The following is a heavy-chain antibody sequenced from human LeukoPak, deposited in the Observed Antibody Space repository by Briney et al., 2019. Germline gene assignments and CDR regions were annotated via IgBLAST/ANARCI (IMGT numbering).Heavy chain of an antibody. CDR1: GGTFSSYA. CDR2: IIPIFGTA. D-gene: IGHD7-27*01. J-gene: IGHJ3*02. CDR3: ARDIPRIRGDYDAFDI. V-gene: IGHV1-69*13. Sequence: SVKVSCKASGGTFSSYAISWVRQAPGQGLEWMGGIIPIFGTANYAQKFQGRVTITADESTSTAYMELSSLRSEDTAVYYCARDIPRIRGDYDAFDIWGQGTMVIVSS.